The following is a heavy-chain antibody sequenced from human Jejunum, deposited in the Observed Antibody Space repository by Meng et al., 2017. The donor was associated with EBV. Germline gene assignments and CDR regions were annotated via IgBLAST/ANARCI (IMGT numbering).Heavy chain of an antibody. CDR2: IIPIFRSA. J-gene: IGHJ6*02. Sequence: QVQLVQSGAEVKKPGSSGGVSCKASGGVFSSYATSWVRQAPGQGLEWMGEIIPIFRSANYAQKFHGRVTITADESTSTAYMELGSLRSEDTAVYYCARDGLDLRDHYYGMDVWGQGTTVTVSS. CDR3: ARDGLDLRDHYYGMDV. V-gene: IGHV1-69*01. D-gene: IGHD3-16*01. CDR1: GGVFSSYA.